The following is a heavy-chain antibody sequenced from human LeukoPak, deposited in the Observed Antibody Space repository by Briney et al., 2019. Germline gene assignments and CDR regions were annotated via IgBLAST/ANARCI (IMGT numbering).Heavy chain of an antibody. D-gene: IGHD1-26*01. CDR1: GGSFSGYY. CDR2: INHSGST. Sequence: SSETLSLTCAVYGGSFSGYYWSWIRQPPGKGLEWIGEINHSGSTNYNPSLKSRVTISVDTSKNQFSLKLSSVTAADTAVYYCARCRYLRSFDYWGQRTLVTVSS. CDR3: ARCRYLRSFDY. V-gene: IGHV4-34*01. J-gene: IGHJ4*02.